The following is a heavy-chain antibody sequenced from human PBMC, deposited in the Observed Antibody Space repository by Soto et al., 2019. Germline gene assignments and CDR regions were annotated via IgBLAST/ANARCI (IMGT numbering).Heavy chain of an antibody. D-gene: IGHD6-25*01. CDR3: ARSHSSESGEYFGY. Sequence: QVQLVQSGAEVKKPGSSVKVSCKASGGTFSSYAISWVRQAPGQGLEWVGGIIPIFGTANYAQEFQGRVTIAADESTSAAYMELGSMSSETTAVSYCARSHSSESGEYFGYCGQGTLVTVAS. CDR2: IIPIFGTA. V-gene: IGHV1-69*01. CDR1: GGTFSSYA. J-gene: IGHJ4*02.